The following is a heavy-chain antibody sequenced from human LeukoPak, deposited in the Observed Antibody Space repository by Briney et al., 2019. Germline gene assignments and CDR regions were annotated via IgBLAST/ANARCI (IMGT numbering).Heavy chain of an antibody. Sequence: PGGSLRLSCAASGFTFSHTWISWVRQAPGKGLEWVSAISGSGGSTYYADSVKGRFTISRDNSKNTLYLQMNSLRAEDTAVYYCAKDLSLVVVNYDSSGYSDYWGQGTLVTVSS. CDR1: GFTFSHTW. D-gene: IGHD3-22*01. V-gene: IGHV3-23*01. CDR2: ISGSGGST. J-gene: IGHJ4*02. CDR3: AKDLSLVVVNYDSSGYSDY.